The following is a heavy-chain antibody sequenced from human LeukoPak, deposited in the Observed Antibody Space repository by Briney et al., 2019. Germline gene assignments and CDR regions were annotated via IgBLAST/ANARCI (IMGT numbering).Heavy chain of an antibody. CDR1: GFTFSSYW. J-gene: IGHJ4*02. CDR2: IKQDGSEK. V-gene: IGHV3-7*01. CDR3: ARDRGDKITGIAVAFFDY. D-gene: IGHD6-19*01. Sequence: GGSLRLSCAASGFTFSSYWMSWVRQAPRKGLEWVANIKQDGSEKYYVDSVKGRFTISRDNAKNSLYLQMNSLRAEDTAVYYCARDRGDKITGIAVAFFDYWGQGTLVTVSS.